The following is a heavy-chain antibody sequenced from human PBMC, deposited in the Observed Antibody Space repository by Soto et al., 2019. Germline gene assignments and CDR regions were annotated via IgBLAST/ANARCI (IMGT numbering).Heavy chain of an antibody. CDR2: VYYTGAT. V-gene: IGHV4-59*08. Sequence: SETLSLTCTVSGGSVNSFYWSWIRQPPGKGLEWIGYVYYTGATNFNPSLRSRVTLAVDTSKSQVSLQLTSVTVADTAVYYCASRPRRDNSGYWFDYWGQGTQVTVSS. J-gene: IGHJ4*02. CDR3: ASRPRRDNSGYWFDY. CDR1: GGSVNSFY. D-gene: IGHD3-9*01.